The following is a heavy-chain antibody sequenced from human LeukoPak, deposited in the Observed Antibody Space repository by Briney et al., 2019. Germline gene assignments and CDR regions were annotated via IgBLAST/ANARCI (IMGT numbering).Heavy chain of an antibody. D-gene: IGHD1-20*01. J-gene: IGHJ4*01. CDR3: ARDRGITGSSGPDY. V-gene: IGHV3-30-3*01. CDR2: ISYDGSNK. CDR1: GFTLSSYA. Sequence: GGSLRLSCAASGFTLSSYAMHWVRDAPGKGLEWVAVISYDGSNKYYADSVKGRFTISRDNSKNTLYLQMNSLRGEDTAVYYCARDRGITGSSGPDYWGHGTLVTVSS.